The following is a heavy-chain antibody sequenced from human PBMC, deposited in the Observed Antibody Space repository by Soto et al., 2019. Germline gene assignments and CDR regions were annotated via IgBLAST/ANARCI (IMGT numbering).Heavy chain of an antibody. CDR3: GRDYGDYLFDY. CDR2: INPSGGST. V-gene: IGHV1-46*01. D-gene: IGHD4-17*01. CDR1: GYTFTSYY. J-gene: IGHJ4*02. Sequence: QVQLVQSGAEVKKPGASVKVSCKASGYTFTSYYMHWVRQAPGQGLEWMGIINPSGGSTTYAEKFQGRVTMTRDTSTSTVYMELSSLRSEDTAVYYCGRDYGDYLFDYWGQGTLVTVSS.